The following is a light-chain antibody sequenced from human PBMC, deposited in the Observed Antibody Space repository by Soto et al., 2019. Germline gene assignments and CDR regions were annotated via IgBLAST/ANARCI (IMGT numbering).Light chain of an antibody. V-gene: IGKV3-20*01. Sequence: EIVLTQSPGTLSLSPGERATLSCRASQNVGGRFLAWYQQKPGQAPRLLINVASTRATGIPDRFSGSGSGTAFTLTISRLEPEDFAVYYCQQYGTSPIAFGQGTRLE. CDR3: QQYGTSPIA. CDR2: VAS. CDR1: QNVGGRF. J-gene: IGKJ5*01.